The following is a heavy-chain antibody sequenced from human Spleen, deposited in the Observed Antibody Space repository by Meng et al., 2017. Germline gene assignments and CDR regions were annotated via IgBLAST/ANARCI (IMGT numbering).Heavy chain of an antibody. D-gene: IGHD1-14*01. Sequence: GGSLRLSCAASGFTFNTYAMTWVRQAPGKGLEWVSALSGSGGTTYYADSVKGRFTIPRDNSKNTLYLQMNSLRAEDTAVYYCAREPYYFDYWGQGTLVTVSS. CDR1: GFTFNTYA. CDR3: AREPYYFDY. V-gene: IGHV3-23*01. CDR2: LSGSGGTT. J-gene: IGHJ4*02.